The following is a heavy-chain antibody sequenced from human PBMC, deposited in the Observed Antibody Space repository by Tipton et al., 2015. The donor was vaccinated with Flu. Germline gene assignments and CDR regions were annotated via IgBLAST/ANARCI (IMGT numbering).Heavy chain of an antibody. CDR1: GYSIRSSNYY. CDR3: ARRDYSNYVSEPKNWFDS. CDR2: IFHSGNS. V-gene: IGHV4-38-2*01. D-gene: IGHD4-11*01. J-gene: IGHJ5*01. Sequence: TLSLTCAVSGYSIRSSNYYWGWIRQPPGKGLEWIGNIFHSGNSYHNPSLKSRVTMSVETSKNQFSLKLSSVTAADTAVYYCARRDYSNYVSEPKNWFDSWGQGARVIVSS.